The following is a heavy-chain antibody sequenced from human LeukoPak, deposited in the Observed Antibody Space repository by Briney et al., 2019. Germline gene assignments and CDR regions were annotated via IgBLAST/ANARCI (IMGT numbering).Heavy chain of an antibody. V-gene: IGHV3-15*01. CDR2: IKSKTDGGTT. CDR3: TTDPPLLWGAPYFDY. CDR1: GFTFSNAW. J-gene: IGHJ4*02. Sequence: GGSLRLSCAASGFTFSNAWMSWVRQAPGKGLEWVGRIKSKTDGGTTDYAAPVKGRFTISRDDSKNTLYLQMNSLKTEDTAVYYCTTDPPLLWGAPYFDYWGQGTLVTVSS. D-gene: IGHD3-10*01.